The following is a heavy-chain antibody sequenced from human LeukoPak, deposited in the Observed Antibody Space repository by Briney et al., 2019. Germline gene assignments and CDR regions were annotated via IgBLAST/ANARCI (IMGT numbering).Heavy chain of an antibody. CDR2: ISAYNSNT. V-gene: IGHV1-18*01. J-gene: IGHJ4*02. CDR3: ARIGGRGDIVVVPAANV. CDR1: GYTFSSYA. Sequence: ASVKVSCKASGYTFSSYAISWVRQAPGQGLEWMGWISAYNSNTKYAQKLQGRVTMTTDTSTSTAYMELRSLRSDDTAVYYCARIGGRGDIVVVPAANVWGQGTLVTVSS. D-gene: IGHD2-2*01.